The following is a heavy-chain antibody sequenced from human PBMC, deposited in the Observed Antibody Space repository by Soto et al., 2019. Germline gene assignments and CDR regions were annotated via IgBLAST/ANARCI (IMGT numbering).Heavy chain of an antibody. V-gene: IGHV3-33*01. CDR2: IWYDGSNK. Sequence: QVQLVESGGGVVQPGRSLRLSCAASGFTFSSYGMHWVRQAPGKGLEWVAVIWYDGSNKYYADSVKGRFTISRDNSKNTQDRPMRSLRAGDTAVFCSARDGRDGGYRWHCNHGMDVWGEGGTV. CDR1: GFTFSSYG. J-gene: IGHJ6*02. D-gene: IGHD4-17*01. CDR3: ARDGRDGGYRWHCNHGMDV.